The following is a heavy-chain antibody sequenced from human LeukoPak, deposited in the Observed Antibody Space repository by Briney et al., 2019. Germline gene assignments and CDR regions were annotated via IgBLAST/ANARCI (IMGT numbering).Heavy chain of an antibody. Sequence: ASVKVSCKASGYTFTSYGISWVRQAPGQGLEWMGWISAYNGNTNYAQKLPGRVTMTTDTSTSTAYMELRSLRSDDTAVYYCARVGGDRYDFWSGSYAPLTPYYYYYMDVWGKGTTVTVSS. CDR1: GYTFTSYG. CDR3: ARVGGDRYDFWSGSYAPLTPYYYYYMDV. J-gene: IGHJ6*03. V-gene: IGHV1-18*01. D-gene: IGHD3-3*01. CDR2: ISAYNGNT.